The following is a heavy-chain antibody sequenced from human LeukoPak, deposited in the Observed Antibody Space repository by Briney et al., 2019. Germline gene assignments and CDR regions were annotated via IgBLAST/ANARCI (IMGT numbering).Heavy chain of an antibody. CDR2: ISWNSGSI. Sequence: GGSLRLSCAASGFTFDDYAMHWVRQAPGKGLEWVSGISWNSGSIGYADSVKGRFTISRDNAKNSLYLQVNSLRAEDTALYYCAKDISGDYYDSLYYFDYWGQGTLVTVSS. V-gene: IGHV3-9*01. J-gene: IGHJ4*02. D-gene: IGHD3-22*01. CDR3: AKDISGDYYDSLYYFDY. CDR1: GFTFDDYA.